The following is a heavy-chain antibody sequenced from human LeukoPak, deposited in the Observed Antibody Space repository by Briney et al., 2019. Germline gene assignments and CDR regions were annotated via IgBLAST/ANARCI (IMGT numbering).Heavy chain of an antibody. CDR1: GFTFSSYS. CDR3: ARDSAYYDILTGYSPYGMDV. D-gene: IGHD3-9*01. V-gene: IGHV3-53*01. J-gene: IGHJ6*02. CDR2: IYSGGST. Sequence: PGGSLRLSCAASGFTFSSYSMNWVRQAPGKGLEWVSVIYSGGSTYYADSVKGRFTISRDNSKNTLYLQMNSLRAEDTAVYYCARDSAYYDILTGYSPYGMDVWGQGTTVTVSS.